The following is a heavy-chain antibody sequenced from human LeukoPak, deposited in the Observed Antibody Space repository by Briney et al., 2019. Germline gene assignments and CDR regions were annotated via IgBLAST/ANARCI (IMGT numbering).Heavy chain of an antibody. V-gene: IGHV3-9*01. Sequence: GGSLRLSCAASGFTFDDYAMHWVRQAPGKGLEWLAGISGISGSIGYADSVQGRFTISRDNAKNSLYLQMNSLRPEDTALYYCAKDKRRSTGFGGVGDAFDIWGQGTTVTVSS. D-gene: IGHD3-16*01. CDR1: GFTFDDYA. CDR2: ISGISGSI. J-gene: IGHJ3*02. CDR3: AKDKRRSTGFGGVGDAFDI.